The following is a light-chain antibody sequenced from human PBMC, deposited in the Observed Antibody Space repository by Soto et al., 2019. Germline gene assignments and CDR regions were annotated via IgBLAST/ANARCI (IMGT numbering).Light chain of an antibody. V-gene: IGKV1-33*01. CDR2: DAS. CDR1: QDISNY. Sequence: DIQMTQSPPSLSASVGDRVTITCQASQDISNYLNWYQQKLGKAPKLLIYDASNLETGVPSRFSGSGSGTHFTFTITSRQPEDSATYYCQHFDNLPLSFGPGTKVHIK. J-gene: IGKJ3*01. CDR3: QHFDNLPLS.